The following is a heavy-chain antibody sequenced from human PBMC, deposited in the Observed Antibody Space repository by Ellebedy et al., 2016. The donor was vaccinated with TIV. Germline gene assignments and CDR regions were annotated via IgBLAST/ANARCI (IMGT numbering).Heavy chain of an antibody. CDR2: ISPTGGT. D-gene: IGHD1-20*01. CDR1: GGSISTGSW. Sequence: SETLSLXXAVSGGSISTGSWWSWVRQTPGKGLEWIGDISPTGGTNYNPSLKSRVTISVDKSKNGFSLNLRSVTAADTAVYFCARSYTWNDLFDYWGQGTLVTVSS. J-gene: IGHJ4*02. CDR3: ARSYTWNDLFDY. V-gene: IGHV4-4*02.